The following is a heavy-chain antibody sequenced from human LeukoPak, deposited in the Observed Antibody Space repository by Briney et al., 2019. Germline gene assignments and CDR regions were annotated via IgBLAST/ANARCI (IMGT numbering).Heavy chain of an antibody. CDR1: GFTFRGYS. D-gene: IGHD2-2*01. J-gene: IGHJ4*02. CDR2: ISSSSSTI. V-gene: IGHV3-48*01. CDR3: ARDDCSSASCYFWDS. Sequence: AGGSLRLSCAASGFTFRGYSMNWVRQAPGKGLEWVSYISSSSSTIYYADSVKGRFTISRDNAKNSLYLQMNSLRAEDTAVYYCARDDCSSASCYFWDSWGQGTLVTVSS.